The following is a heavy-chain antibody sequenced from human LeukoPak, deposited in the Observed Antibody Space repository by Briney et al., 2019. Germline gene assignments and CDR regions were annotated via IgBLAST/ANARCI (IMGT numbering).Heavy chain of an antibody. D-gene: IGHD3-22*01. J-gene: IGHJ5*02. CDR1: GYTFTGYY. V-gene: IGHV7-4-1*02. CDR3: ARDQMWLKGRFDP. CDR2: INTNTGNP. Sequence: GASVKVSCKASGYTFTGYYMHWVRQAPGQGLEWMGWINTNTGNPTYAQGFTGRFVFSLDTSVSTAYLQISSLKAEDTAVYYCARDQMWLKGRFDPWGQGTLVTVSS.